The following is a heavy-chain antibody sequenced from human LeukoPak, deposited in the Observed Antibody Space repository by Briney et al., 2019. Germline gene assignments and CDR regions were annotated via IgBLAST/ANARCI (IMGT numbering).Heavy chain of an antibody. CDR1: GGTFSSYA. CDR3: ARSRPHDSSGDYDAFDI. J-gene: IGHJ3*02. Sequence: SVKLSCKASGGTFSSYAISWVRQAPGQGLEWVSGIISNCNTTNYAQKLQGRVTITTDKSTSTHYMAMSSLRSEDTAVYYCARSRPHDSSGDYDAFDIWGQGTKVTVSS. CDR2: IISNCNTT. D-gene: IGHD3-22*01. V-gene: IGHV1-69*05.